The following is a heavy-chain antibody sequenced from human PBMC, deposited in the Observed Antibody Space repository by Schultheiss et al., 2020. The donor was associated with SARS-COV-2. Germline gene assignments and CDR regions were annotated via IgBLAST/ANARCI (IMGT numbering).Heavy chain of an antibody. V-gene: IGHV3-30*18. CDR3: AKTLAPVRRYYYDSSGYPAYYYGMDV. CDR1: GFTFSSYG. CDR2: ISYDGSNK. Sequence: GGSLRLSCAASGFTFSSYGMHWVRQAPGKGLEWVAVISYDGSNKYYADSVKGRFTISRDNSKNTLYLQMNSLRAEDTAVYYCAKTLAPVRRYYYDSSGYPAYYYGMDVWGQGTTVTVSS. D-gene: IGHD3-22*01. J-gene: IGHJ6*02.